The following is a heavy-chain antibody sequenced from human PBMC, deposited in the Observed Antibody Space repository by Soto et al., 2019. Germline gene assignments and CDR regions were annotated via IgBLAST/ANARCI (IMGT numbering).Heavy chain of an antibody. V-gene: IGHV4-34*01. J-gene: IGHJ5*02. CDR1: GGSFSGYY. CDR2: INHSGST. Sequence: QVQLQQWGAGLLKPSETLSLTCAVYGGSFSGYYWSWNRQPPGKGLEWIGEINHSGSTNYNPSLKSRVTISVDTSKNQFSLKLSSVTAADTAVYYCAREPQSLEGYCSSTSCYWFDPWGQGTLVTVSS. CDR3: AREPQSLEGYCSSTSCYWFDP. D-gene: IGHD2-2*01.